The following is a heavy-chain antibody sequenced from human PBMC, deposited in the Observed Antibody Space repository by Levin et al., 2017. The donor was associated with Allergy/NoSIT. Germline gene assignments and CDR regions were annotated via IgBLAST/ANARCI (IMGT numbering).Heavy chain of an antibody. CDR3: ARAPGLGDFWSGLKWHYYYGMDV. Sequence: GESLKISCKASGYTFTGYYMHWVRQAPGQGLEWMGWINPNSGGTNYAQKFQGRVTMTRDTSISTAYMELSRLRSDDTAVYYCARAPGLGDFWSGLKWHYYYGMDVWGQGTTVTVSS. CDR1: GYTFTGYY. CDR2: INPNSGGT. J-gene: IGHJ6*02. V-gene: IGHV1-2*02. D-gene: IGHD3-3*01.